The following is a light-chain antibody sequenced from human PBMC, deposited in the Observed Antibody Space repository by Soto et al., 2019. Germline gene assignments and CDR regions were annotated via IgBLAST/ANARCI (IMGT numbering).Light chain of an antibody. CDR3: SSYSTSSTLYV. V-gene: IGLV2-14*01. Sequence: QSALTQPASVSGSPGQSITISCTGTSSDVGGYNYVSWYQQQSGKAPKLMIHEVSNRPSGVSDRFSGSKSGSTASLTISGLQAEDEADYYCSSYSTSSTLYVFGTGTKVTVL. CDR2: EVS. CDR1: SSDVGGYNY. J-gene: IGLJ1*01.